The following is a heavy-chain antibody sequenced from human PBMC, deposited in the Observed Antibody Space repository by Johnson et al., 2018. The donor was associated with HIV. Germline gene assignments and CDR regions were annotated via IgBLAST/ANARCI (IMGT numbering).Heavy chain of an antibody. V-gene: IGHV3-20*04. J-gene: IGHJ3*02. D-gene: IGHD1-26*01. Sequence: VQLMESGGVVVQPGGSLRLSCAASGFSFDDYGMSWVRQGPGKGLEWVSGIDWNGGRQTYVDSVKGRFTISRDNAKKSLYMEINSLRAEDTAVYYCARDKRRWELLRDAFDIWGQGTMVTVSS. CDR2: IDWNGGRQ. CDR1: GFSFDDYG. CDR3: ARDKRRWELLRDAFDI.